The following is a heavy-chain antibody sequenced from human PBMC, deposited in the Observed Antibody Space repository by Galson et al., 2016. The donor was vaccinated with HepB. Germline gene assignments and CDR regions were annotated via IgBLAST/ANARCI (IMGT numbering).Heavy chain of an antibody. V-gene: IGHV3-48*04. J-gene: IGHJ4*02. CDR1: GFTFSIYG. CDR2: IGLSSSSI. Sequence: SLRLSCAASGFTFSIYGINWVRQAPGRGLQWVSNIGLSSSSIYYTDSVRGRFTISRDNAKNSLYLQMNSLRVDDTAVYYCVRDYLRGFDYWGQGTPVTVSS. D-gene: IGHD3-10*02. CDR3: VRDYLRGFDY.